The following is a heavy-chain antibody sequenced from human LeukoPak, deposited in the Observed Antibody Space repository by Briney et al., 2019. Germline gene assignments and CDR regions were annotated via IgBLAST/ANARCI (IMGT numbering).Heavy chain of an antibody. CDR1: GFTFSSYA. D-gene: IGHD2-2*01. V-gene: IGHV3-23*01. CDR2: ISGSGGST. CDR3: AKDGADQLLFGDYYYYMDV. Sequence: GGSLRLSCAASGFTFSSYAMSWVRQAPGKGLEWVSAISGSGGSTYYADSVKGRFTISRDNSKNTLYLQMNSLRAEDTAVYYCAKDGADQLLFGDYYYYMDVWGKGTTVTASS. J-gene: IGHJ6*03.